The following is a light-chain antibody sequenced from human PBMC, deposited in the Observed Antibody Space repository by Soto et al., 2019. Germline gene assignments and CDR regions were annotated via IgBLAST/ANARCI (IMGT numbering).Light chain of an antibody. CDR2: RAS. CDR1: QSISNS. Sequence: DRVTMTCRASQSISNSLAWYQQKPGKAPKLLIYRASALQSGVPSRFSGSGSGTEFTLTIDSLQPDDFATFYCQQYSTDPLTFGGGTKVDIK. V-gene: IGKV1-5*03. CDR3: QQYSTDPLT. J-gene: IGKJ4*01.